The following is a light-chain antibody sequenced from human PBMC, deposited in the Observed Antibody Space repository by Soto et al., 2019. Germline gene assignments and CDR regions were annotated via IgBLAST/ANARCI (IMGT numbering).Light chain of an antibody. CDR3: HQSYDFPWT. J-gene: IGKJ1*01. CDR2: RTS. CDR1: QSVSTY. Sequence: DIQMTQSPSSLSASAGDRVTITCRTSQSVSTYVTWYQQKPGKAPYLLIYRTSILQTGVPSRFSGAGSGTEFTLTVSSLQPEDFATYYCHQSYDFPWTFGQGTKVEI. V-gene: IGKV1-39*01.